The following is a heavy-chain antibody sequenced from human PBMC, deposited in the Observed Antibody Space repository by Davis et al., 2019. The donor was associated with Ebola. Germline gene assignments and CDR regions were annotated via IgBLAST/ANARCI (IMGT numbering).Heavy chain of an antibody. J-gene: IGHJ6*02. CDR3: ARGRIRVPPGMDV. Sequence: MPSETLSLTCAVYGGSFSDNYYTWIRQPPGKGLEWIGYIHYSGSTNYNPSLKSRVTISVDTSKNQFSLKLSSVTAADTAVYYCARGRIRVPPGMDVWGQGTTVTVSS. V-gene: IGHV4-34*01. CDR1: GGSFSDNY. CDR2: IHYSGST.